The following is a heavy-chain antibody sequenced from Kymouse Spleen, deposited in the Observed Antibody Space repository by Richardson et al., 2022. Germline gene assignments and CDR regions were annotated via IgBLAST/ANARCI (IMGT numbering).Heavy chain of an antibody. CDR3: ARGYCAYGMDV. CDR2: INHSGST. CDR1: GGSFSGYY. V-gene: IGHV4-34*01. Sequence: QVQLQQWGAGLLKPSETLSLTCAVYGGSFSGYYWSWIRQPPGKGLEWIGEINHSGSTNYNPSLKSRVTISVDTSKNQFSLKLSSVTAADTAVYYCARGYCAYGMDVWGQGTTVTVSS. J-gene: IGHJ6*02. D-gene: IGHD2-21*02.